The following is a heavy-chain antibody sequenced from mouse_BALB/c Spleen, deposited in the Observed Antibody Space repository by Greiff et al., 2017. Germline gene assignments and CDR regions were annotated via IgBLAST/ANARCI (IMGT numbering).Heavy chain of an antibody. CDR1: GYTFTSYW. D-gene: IGHD1-1*02. Sequence: QVQLKQPGAELVKPGASVKLSCKASGYTFTSYWMHWVKQRPGQGLEWIGEINPSNGRTNYNEKFKSKATLTVDKSSSTAYMQLSSLTSEDSAVYYCARGGGPFFDYWGQGTTLTVSS. CDR3: ARGGGPFFDY. V-gene: IGHV1S81*02. J-gene: IGHJ2*01. CDR2: INPSNGRT.